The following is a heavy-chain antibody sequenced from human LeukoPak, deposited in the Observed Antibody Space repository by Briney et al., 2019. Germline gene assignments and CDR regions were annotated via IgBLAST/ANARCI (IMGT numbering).Heavy chain of an antibody. Sequence: ASVKVSCKASGYTFTGYYMHWVRQAPGQGLEWMGWINPNSGGTNYAQKFQGRVTMTRDTSISTAYMELRSLRSDDTALYYCARVKGDFDWLPLTDWGQGTLVTVSS. CDR3: ARVKGDFDWLPLTD. CDR1: GYTFTGYY. D-gene: IGHD3-9*01. J-gene: IGHJ4*02. V-gene: IGHV1-2*02. CDR2: INPNSGGT.